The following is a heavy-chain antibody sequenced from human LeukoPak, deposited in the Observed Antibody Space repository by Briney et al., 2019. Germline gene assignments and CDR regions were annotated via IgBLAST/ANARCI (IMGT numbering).Heavy chain of an antibody. Sequence: PSETLSLTCDVSGGSCDDYYCSWIRQPPGKGLEWIGEIHPHGILYYNSSLMSRVTISIDTSKSQFSLRLTSVTAADTAFYYCARGRDRSKAGDLWGQGSLVTVSS. CDR3: ARGRDRSKAGDL. CDR1: GGSCDDYY. CDR2: IHPHGIL. V-gene: IGHV4-34*01. D-gene: IGHD5-24*01. J-gene: IGHJ5*02.